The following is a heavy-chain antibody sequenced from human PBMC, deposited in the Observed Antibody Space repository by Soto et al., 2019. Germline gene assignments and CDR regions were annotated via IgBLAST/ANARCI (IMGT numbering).Heavy chain of an antibody. CDR1: GGSISGYY. Sequence: QVQLQESGPGLVRPSETLSLTCTVSGGSISGYYWSWIRQPPGKGLEWIGYIYYSGTTSYNPSLNSRVTMSVDTSQNQFSLKVNSVTAADTAVYYCARESYYGSGATVVAYWGQGTLVTVSS. V-gene: IGHV4-59*01. CDR2: IYYSGTT. CDR3: ARESYYGSGATVVAY. D-gene: IGHD3-10*01. J-gene: IGHJ4*02.